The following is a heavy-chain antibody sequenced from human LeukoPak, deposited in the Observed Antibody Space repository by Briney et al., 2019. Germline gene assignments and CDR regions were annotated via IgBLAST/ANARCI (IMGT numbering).Heavy chain of an antibody. Sequence: RGASVKVSCKASGYTFTGYYMHWVRQAPGQGLEWMGWINPNSGGTNYAQKFQGRVTMTRDTSISTAYMELSRLRSDDTAVYYCARVRPRSGWTLPYFDYWGQGTLVTVSS. CDR1: GYTFTGYY. CDR2: INPNSGGT. CDR3: ARVRPRSGWTLPYFDY. V-gene: IGHV1-2*02. D-gene: IGHD6-19*01. J-gene: IGHJ4*02.